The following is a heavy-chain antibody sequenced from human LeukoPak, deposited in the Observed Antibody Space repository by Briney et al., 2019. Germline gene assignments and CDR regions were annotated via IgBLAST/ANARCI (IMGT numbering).Heavy chain of an antibody. Sequence: ASVKVSCKASGYTFTSYAMHWVRQAPGQRLEWMGWINAGNGNTKYSQKFQGRVTITRDTSASTAYMELSSLRSEDTAVYYCARRSTPEYDSTVSAFDIWGQGIMVTVSS. D-gene: IGHD3-22*01. V-gene: IGHV1-3*01. J-gene: IGHJ3*02. CDR3: ARRSTPEYDSTVSAFDI. CDR1: GYTFTSYA. CDR2: INAGNGNT.